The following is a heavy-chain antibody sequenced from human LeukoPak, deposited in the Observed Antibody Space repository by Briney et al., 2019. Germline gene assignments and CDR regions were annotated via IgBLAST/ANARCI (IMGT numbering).Heavy chain of an antibody. CDR1: GFTFSSYA. J-gene: IGHJ4*02. CDR2: ISGSGGST. Sequence: GGSLRLSCAASGFTFSSYAVSWVRQAPGKGLEWVSAISGSGGSTYFADSVKGRFTISRDNSKSTLYLQMNSLRAEDTAVYYCAKGGDIVVVPAVMGPGGQGTLVIVSS. D-gene: IGHD2-2*01. V-gene: IGHV3-23*01. CDR3: AKGGDIVVVPAVMGP.